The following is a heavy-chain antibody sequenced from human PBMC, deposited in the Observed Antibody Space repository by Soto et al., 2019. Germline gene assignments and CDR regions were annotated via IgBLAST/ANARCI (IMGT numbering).Heavy chain of an antibody. J-gene: IGHJ4*02. Sequence: QVQLVQSGAEVKKPGSSVKVSCKASGGAFGSYAINWVRQAPGQGLAWMGGIIPMFDTTNYAQRFQGRVTVTADESTSTVYLELTRLRSEDTPMYYCTRHRGYSSGYWGQDFWGQGTLVTVSS. D-gene: IGHD5-12*01. V-gene: IGHV1-69*01. CDR1: GGAFGSYA. CDR3: TRHRGYSSGYWGQDF. CDR2: IIPMFDTT.